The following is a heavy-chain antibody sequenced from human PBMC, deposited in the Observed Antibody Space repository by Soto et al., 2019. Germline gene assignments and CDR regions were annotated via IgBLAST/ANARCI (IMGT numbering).Heavy chain of an antibody. CDR3: ARGTDIGDAFDI. D-gene: IGHD2-15*01. CDR1: GGSISSYY. Sequence: PSETLSLTCTVSGGSISSYYWSWIRQPPGKGLEWIGYIYYSGSTNYNPSLKSRVTISVDTSKNQFSLKLSSVTAADTAVYYCARGTDIGDAFDIWGKGTMVTVSS. J-gene: IGHJ3*02. CDR2: IYYSGST. V-gene: IGHV4-59*01.